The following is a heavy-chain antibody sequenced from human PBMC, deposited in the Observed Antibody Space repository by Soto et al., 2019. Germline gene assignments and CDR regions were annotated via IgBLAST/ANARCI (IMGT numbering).Heavy chain of an antibody. CDR2: INPSDGNT. Sequence: ASVKVSCKASGYTFTSYAMHWVRQAPGQGLEWMGVINPSDGNTNYAQNFQDRVTMTRDTSTTTMYMELSSLRSDDTAVYYCARLHSTSPPYYFDFWGQGTPVTVSS. J-gene: IGHJ4*02. CDR3: ARLHSTSPPYYFDF. CDR1: GYTFTSYA. D-gene: IGHD6-6*01. V-gene: IGHV1-46*01.